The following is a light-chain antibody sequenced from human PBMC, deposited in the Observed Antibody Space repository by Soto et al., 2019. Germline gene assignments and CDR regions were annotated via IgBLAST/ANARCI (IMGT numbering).Light chain of an antibody. V-gene: IGKV1-39*01. CDR1: QSISTY. CDR2: AES. CDR3: QQTFRSPWT. Sequence: DXQMTQSPSSLSSSVGDRVTVPCGASQSISTYLSWYRQKPGKAPEXXIYAESTLQSGVPSRFSGSGSLTYVTLTINTLQPEDFATYYCQQTFRSPWTFGQGTKVDI. J-gene: IGKJ1*01.